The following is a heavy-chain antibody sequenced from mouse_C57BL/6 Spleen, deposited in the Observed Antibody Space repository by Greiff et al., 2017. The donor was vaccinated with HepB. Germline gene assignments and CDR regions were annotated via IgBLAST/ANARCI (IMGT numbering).Heavy chain of an antibody. D-gene: IGHD2-3*01. J-gene: IGHJ2*01. CDR3: AREGLDGYLNYFDY. CDR2: IHPNSGST. CDR1: GYTFTSYW. V-gene: IGHV1-64*01. Sequence: VQLQQPGAELVKPGASVKLSCKASGYTFTSYWMHWVKQRPGQGLEWIGMIHPNSGSTNYNEKFKSKATLTVDKSSSTAYMQLSSLTSEDSAVYYCAREGLDGYLNYFDYWGQGTTLTVSS.